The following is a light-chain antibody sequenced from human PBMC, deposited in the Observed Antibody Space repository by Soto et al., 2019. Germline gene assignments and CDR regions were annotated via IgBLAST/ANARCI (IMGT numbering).Light chain of an antibody. V-gene: IGLV2-14*01. J-gene: IGLJ1*01. CDR1: SSDVGGYNY. Sequence: QSVLTQPASVSGSPGQSITISCTGTSSDVGGYNYVSWYQQQSGKAPKLIIHEVSNRPSGVSNRFSGSKSGNTASLTISGLQAEDEADYYCDSYTSSRAYVFGIGTKATV. CDR3: DSYTSSRAYV. CDR2: EVS.